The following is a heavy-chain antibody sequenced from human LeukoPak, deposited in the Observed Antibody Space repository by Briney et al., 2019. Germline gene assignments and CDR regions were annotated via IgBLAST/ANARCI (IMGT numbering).Heavy chain of an antibody. CDR2: IWYDGSNK. CDR3: AKSEGPYGGREGLDY. V-gene: IGHV3-33*06. D-gene: IGHD4-23*01. J-gene: IGHJ4*02. CDR1: GFTFSSYG. Sequence: PGGSLRLSCAASGFTFSSYGMHWVRQAPGKGLEWVAVIWYDGSNKYYADSVKGRFTISRDNSKNTLYLQMNSLRAEDTAVYYCAKSEGPYGGREGLDYWGQGTLVTVSS.